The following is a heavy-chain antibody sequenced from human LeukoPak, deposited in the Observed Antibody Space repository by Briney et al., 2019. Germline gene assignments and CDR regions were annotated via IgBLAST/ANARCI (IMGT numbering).Heavy chain of an antibody. Sequence: SETLSLTCAVYGGSFSGYYWSWIRQPPGKGLEWIGEINHSGSTNYNPSLKSRVTISVDTSKNQFSLKLSSVTAADTAVYYCARGLRRDSQLLPYYFDYWGQGTLVTVPS. CDR1: GGSFSGYY. V-gene: IGHV4-34*01. CDR2: INHSGST. CDR3: ARGLRRDSQLLPYYFDY. D-gene: IGHD2-2*01. J-gene: IGHJ4*02.